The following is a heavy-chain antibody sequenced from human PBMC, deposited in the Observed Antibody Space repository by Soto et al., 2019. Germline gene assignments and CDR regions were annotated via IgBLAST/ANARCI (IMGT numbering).Heavy chain of an antibody. CDR3: AKEDDYGDYANDAFDM. CDR2: ISGSGGST. D-gene: IGHD4-17*01. V-gene: IGHV3-23*01. Sequence: EVQLLQSGGGLVQPGGSLRLSCAASGIIFTTYAMSWVRQAPGKGLGWVSAISGSGGSTYYADSVKGRFTISRDNSKNMVYLQMNSLRAEDTAVYYCAKEDDYGDYANDAFDMWGQGTMVTVSS. J-gene: IGHJ3*02. CDR1: GIIFTTYA.